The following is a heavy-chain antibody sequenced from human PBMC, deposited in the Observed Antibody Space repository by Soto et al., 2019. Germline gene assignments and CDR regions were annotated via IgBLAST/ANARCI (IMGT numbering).Heavy chain of an antibody. CDR1: GGSFSGYY. CDR2: INHSGST. J-gene: IGHJ6*03. Sequence: SETLSLTCAVYGGSFSGYYWSWIRQPPGKGLEWIGEINHSGSTNYNPSLKSRVTISVDTSKNQFSLKLSSVTAADTAVYYCARLVSVVRGVITSHDYYYYMDVWGKGTTVTVSS. V-gene: IGHV4-34*01. CDR3: ARLVSVVRGVITSHDYYYYMDV. D-gene: IGHD3-10*01.